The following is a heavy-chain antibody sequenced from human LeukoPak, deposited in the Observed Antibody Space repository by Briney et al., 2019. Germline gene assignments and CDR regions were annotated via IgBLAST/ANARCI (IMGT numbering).Heavy chain of an antibody. V-gene: IGHV3-48*03. CDR3: ARVGFSSGYYYSFLYYFDY. J-gene: IGHJ4*02. CDR2: ISSSGSTI. CDR1: GFTFSSYE. D-gene: IGHD3-22*01. Sequence: PGGSLRLSCAASGFTFSSYEMNWVRQAPGKGLEWVSYISSSGSTIYYADSVKGRFTISRDNAKNSLYLQMNCLRAEDTAVYYCARVGFSSGYYYSFLYYFDYWGQGTLVTVSS.